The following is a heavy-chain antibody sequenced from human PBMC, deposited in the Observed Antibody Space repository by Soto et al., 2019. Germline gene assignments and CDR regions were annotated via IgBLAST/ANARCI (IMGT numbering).Heavy chain of an antibody. V-gene: IGHV3-23*01. CDR2: ISGSGGST. Sequence: GGSLRLSCAASGFTFSSYAMSWVRQAPGKGLEWVSAISGSGGSTYYADSVKGRFTISRDNSKNTLYLQMNSLRAEDTAVYYCAKDGYCSSTSFYTDAFDIWGQGTMVPVPS. CDR1: GFTFSSYA. CDR3: AKDGYCSSTSFYTDAFDI. D-gene: IGHD2-2*02. J-gene: IGHJ3*02.